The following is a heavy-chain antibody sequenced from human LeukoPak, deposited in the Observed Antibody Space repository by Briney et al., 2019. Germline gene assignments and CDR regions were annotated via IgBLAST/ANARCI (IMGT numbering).Heavy chain of an antibody. CDR3: VRKSAARRTSEFDY. V-gene: IGHV1-2*02. CDR1: GYTFTGYY. D-gene: IGHD6-6*01. CDR2: ISPNSGGT. J-gene: IGHJ4*02. Sequence: ASVKVSCKASGYTFTGYYMNWVRQAPGQGIEWMGWISPNSGGTNYAQKFQGRVTMTSDTSINTGYMELSSLKSDDTAVYYCVRKSAARRTSEFDYWGQGSLVTVSS.